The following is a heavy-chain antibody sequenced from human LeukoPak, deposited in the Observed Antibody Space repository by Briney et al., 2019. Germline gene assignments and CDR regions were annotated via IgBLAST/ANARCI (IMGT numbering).Heavy chain of an antibody. Sequence: AGSLTLSCGASGFTFSSYTMNWVRQAPGKGLEWVSAISGSGDKTYYADSVKGRFTISRDNSKNTLHLQMKSLRAEATAVYYCANGFYDTSGYYYDYFDHWGQGTLVTVSS. V-gene: IGHV3-23*01. CDR2: ISGSGDKT. J-gene: IGHJ4*02. CDR3: ANGFYDTSGYYYDYFDH. CDR1: GFTFSSYT. D-gene: IGHD3-22*01.